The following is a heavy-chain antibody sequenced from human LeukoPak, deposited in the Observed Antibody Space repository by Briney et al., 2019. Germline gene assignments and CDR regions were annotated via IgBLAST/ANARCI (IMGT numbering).Heavy chain of an antibody. D-gene: IGHD5-18*01. V-gene: IGHV3-23*01. J-gene: IGHJ4*02. CDR3: AKGYSYGSRYFDY. CDR1: GFTFDSYA. CDR2: ISGSGGST. Sequence: GGSLRLSCAASGFTFDSYAMSWVRQAPGKGLEWVSAISGSGGSTYYADSVKGRFTISRDNSKNTLYLQMNSLRAEDTAVYYCAKGYSYGSRYFDYWGQGTLVTVSS.